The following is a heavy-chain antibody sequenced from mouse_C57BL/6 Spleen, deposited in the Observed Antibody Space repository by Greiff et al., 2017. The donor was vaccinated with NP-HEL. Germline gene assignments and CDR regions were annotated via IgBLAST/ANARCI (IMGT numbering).Heavy chain of an antibody. CDR2: IYPGNSDT. J-gene: IGHJ2*01. CDR3: TRYDFYYFDY. CDR1: GYTFTSYW. V-gene: IGHV1-5*01. Sequence: VQLQQSGTVLARPGASVKMSCKTSGYTFTSYWMHWVKQRPGQGLEWIGAIYPGNSDTSYNQKFKGKAKLTAVTPASTAYMELSSLTNEDSAVYYCTRYDFYYFDYWGQGTTLTVSS. D-gene: IGHD2-13*01.